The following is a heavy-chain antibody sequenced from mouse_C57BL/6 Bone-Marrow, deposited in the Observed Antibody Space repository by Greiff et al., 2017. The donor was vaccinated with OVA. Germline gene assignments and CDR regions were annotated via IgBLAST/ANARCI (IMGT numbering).Heavy chain of an antibody. CDR1: GYTFTGYW. J-gene: IGHJ4*01. CDR3: ARSLYYGSSYYAMDY. D-gene: IGHD1-1*01. Sequence: VQLQQSGAELMKPGASVKLSCKATGYTFTGYWIEWVKQRPGHGLEWIGEILPGSGSTNYTEKFKGKATFTEDTSSNTAYMQLSSLTTEDSAIYYCARSLYYGSSYYAMDYWGQGTSVTVSS. V-gene: IGHV1-9*01. CDR2: ILPGSGST.